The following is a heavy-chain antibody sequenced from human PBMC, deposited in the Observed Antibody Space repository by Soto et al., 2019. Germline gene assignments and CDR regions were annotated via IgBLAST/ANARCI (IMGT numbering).Heavy chain of an antibody. CDR1: GFTFSSYW. CDR3: ARPAAYYYYYGMDV. Sequence: PVGSLRLSCAASGFTFSSYWMSWVRQAPGKGLEWVANIKQDGSEKYYVDSVKGRFTISRDNAKNSLYLQMNSLRAEDTAVYYCARPAAYYYYYGMDVWGQGTTVTVSS. CDR2: IKQDGSEK. D-gene: IGHD2-2*01. V-gene: IGHV3-7*03. J-gene: IGHJ6*02.